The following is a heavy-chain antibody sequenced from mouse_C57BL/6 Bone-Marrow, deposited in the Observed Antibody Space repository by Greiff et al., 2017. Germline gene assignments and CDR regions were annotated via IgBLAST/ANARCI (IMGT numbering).Heavy chain of an antibody. CDR2: IDPEDGET. CDR3: SRNYDGYYGGYFDV. D-gene: IGHD2-3*01. Sequence: VQLQQSGAELVKPGASVKLSCTASGFNIKDYYMHWVKQRTEQGLEWIGRIDPEDGETKYAPKFPGQATITADTSSNTAYLQLSSLTSEDTAVYYCSRNYDGYYGGYFDVWGTGTTVTVSS. CDR1: GFNIKDYY. J-gene: IGHJ1*03. V-gene: IGHV14-2*01.